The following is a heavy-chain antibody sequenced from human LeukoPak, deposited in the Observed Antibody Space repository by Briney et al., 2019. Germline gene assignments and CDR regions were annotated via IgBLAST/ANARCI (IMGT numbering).Heavy chain of an antibody. J-gene: IGHJ4*02. CDR2: IIPIFGTT. CDR3: ARNLLDSSTWYGVGY. V-gene: IGHV1-69*13. CDR1: GGTFSSYA. Sequence: ASVKVSCKASGGTFSSYAISWVRQAPGQGLEWMGGIIPIFGTTNYAQKFQGRVTITADEPTSTAYMELSSLRSEDTAMYYCARNLLDSSTWYGVGYWGQGTLVTVSS. D-gene: IGHD6-13*01.